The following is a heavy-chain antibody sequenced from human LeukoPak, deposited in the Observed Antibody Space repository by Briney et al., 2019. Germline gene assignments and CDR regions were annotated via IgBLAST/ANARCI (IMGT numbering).Heavy chain of an antibody. D-gene: IGHD1-26*01. J-gene: IGHJ4*02. CDR2: IYHSGST. CDR3: ARGNGGPSSGGADSY. V-gene: IGHV4-4*02. Sequence: PSGTLSLTCAVSGGSISSSNWWSWVRQPPGKGLEWIGEIYHSGSTNYNPSLKSRVTISVDKSKNQFSLKLSSVTAADTAVYYCARGNGGPSSGGADSYWGQGTLVTVSS. CDR1: GGSISSSNW.